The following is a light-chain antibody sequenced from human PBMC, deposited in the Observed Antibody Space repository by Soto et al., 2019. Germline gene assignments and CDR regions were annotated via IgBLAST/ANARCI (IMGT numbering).Light chain of an antibody. Sequence: QSALTQPPSVSGSPGQSITVSCTGTSSDNGASNFVSWYQHLPGRAPKVIIFEATNRPSGVSNRFSGSKSGITASLTISGLPADDEAEYFRISYKTDDTFLFGTGTKVTVL. CDR3: ISYKTDDTFL. J-gene: IGLJ1*01. CDR2: EAT. V-gene: IGLV2-14*01. CDR1: SSDNGASNF.